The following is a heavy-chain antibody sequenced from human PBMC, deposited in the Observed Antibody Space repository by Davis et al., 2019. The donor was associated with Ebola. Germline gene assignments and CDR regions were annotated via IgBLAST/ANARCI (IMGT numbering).Heavy chain of an antibody. D-gene: IGHD4-11*01. CDR1: GFTFSSYG. CDR2: IWYDGSNK. CDR3: AKSGSNFKRGNGMDV. J-gene: IGHJ6*02. Sequence: PGGSLRLSCAASGFTFSSYGMHWVRQAPGKGLEWVAVIWYDGSNKYYADSVKGRFTISRDNSKNTLYLQMNSLRAEDMAVYYCAKSGSNFKRGNGMDVWGQGTTVTVSS. V-gene: IGHV3-33*06.